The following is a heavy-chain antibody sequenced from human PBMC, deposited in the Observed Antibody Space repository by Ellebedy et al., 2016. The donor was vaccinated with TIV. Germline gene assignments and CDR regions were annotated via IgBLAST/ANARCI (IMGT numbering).Heavy chain of an antibody. D-gene: IGHD6-19*01. CDR2: IIPIFGTA. CDR1: GGTFSSYA. J-gene: IGHJ5*02. Sequence: AASVKVSCKASGGTFSSYAISWVRQAPGQGLEWMGGIIPIFGTANYAQKFQGRVTITADESTSTAYMELSSLRSEDTAVYYCARGEAVAGSGWLDWFDPWGQGTLVTVSS. V-gene: IGHV1-69*13. CDR3: ARGEAVAGSGWLDWFDP.